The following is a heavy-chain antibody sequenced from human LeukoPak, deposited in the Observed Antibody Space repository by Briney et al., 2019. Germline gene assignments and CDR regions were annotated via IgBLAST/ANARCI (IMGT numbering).Heavy chain of an antibody. V-gene: IGHV4-34*01. CDR1: GGSISGYY. CDR3: TRGNILSGYCFDF. J-gene: IGHJ4*02. Sequence: SETLYLTCAVYGGSISGYYWSWIRQPPGKGLEWVGEIHYTGATSYNPSLKSRATISIETSKNQVSLKLSSVTAADTAVYYCTRGNILSGYCFDFWGQGALVTVSS. CDR2: IHYTGAT. D-gene: IGHD3-9*01.